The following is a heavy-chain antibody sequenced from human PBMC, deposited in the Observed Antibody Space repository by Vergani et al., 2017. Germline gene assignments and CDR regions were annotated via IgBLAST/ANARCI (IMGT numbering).Heavy chain of an antibody. Sequence: EVQLLESGGGLVQPGGSLRLSCAASGFTFSSYAMSWVRQAPGKGLEWVSAISGSGGSTYYADSVKGRFTISRDNSKNTLYLQMNSLRAEDTAVNYCAKVRTDFWSGYYTAADYWGQGTLVTVSS. CDR1: GFTFSSYA. CDR2: ISGSGGST. J-gene: IGHJ4*02. V-gene: IGHV3-23*01. CDR3: AKVRTDFWSGYYTAADY. D-gene: IGHD3-3*01.